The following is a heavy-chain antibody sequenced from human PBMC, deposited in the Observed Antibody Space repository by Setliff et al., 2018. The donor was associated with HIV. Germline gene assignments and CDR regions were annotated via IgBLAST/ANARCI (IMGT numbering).Heavy chain of an antibody. Sequence: SVKVSCKASGGSFSSYGLSWVRQAPGQGLEWMGGIMPIFGTANYAQKFQGRVTMTTDTSTNTAYMELRSLRSDDTAVYYCARPLPIGGYCSSTSCQGAFDFWGQGTMVTVSS. V-gene: IGHV1-69*05. J-gene: IGHJ3*01. D-gene: IGHD2-2*01. CDR1: GGSFSSYG. CDR3: ARPLPIGGYCSSTSCQGAFDF. CDR2: IMPIFGTA.